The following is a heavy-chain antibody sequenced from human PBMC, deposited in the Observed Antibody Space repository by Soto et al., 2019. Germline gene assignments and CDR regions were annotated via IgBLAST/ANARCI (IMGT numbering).Heavy chain of an antibody. Sequence: PSETLSLTCTVSGGSISSYYWSWIRQPPGKGLEWIGYIYYSGSTNYNPSLKSRVTISVDTSKNQFSLKLSSVTAADTAVYYCARGGIVGATPSFVDYWGQGTLVTVSS. D-gene: IGHD1-26*01. CDR3: ARGGIVGATPSFVDY. V-gene: IGHV4-59*01. J-gene: IGHJ4*02. CDR1: GGSISSYY. CDR2: IYYSGST.